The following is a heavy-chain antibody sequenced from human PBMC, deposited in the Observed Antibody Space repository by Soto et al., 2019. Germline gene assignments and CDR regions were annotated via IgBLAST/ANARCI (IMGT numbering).Heavy chain of an antibody. CDR1: GGSISSGDYY. D-gene: IGHD1-26*01. J-gene: IGHJ5*02. V-gene: IGHV4-30-4*01. CDR2: IYYSGST. CDR3: ARGPPVNSGSYLNWFDP. Sequence: SETLSLSCTVSGGSISSGDYYWSWIRQPPGKGLEWIGYIYYSGSTYYNPSLKSRVTISVDTSKNQFSLKLSSVTAADTAVYYCARGPPVNSGSYLNWFDPWGQGTLVTVSS.